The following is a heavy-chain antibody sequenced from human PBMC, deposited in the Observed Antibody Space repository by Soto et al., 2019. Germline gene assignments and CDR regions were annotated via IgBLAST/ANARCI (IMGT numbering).Heavy chain of an antibody. J-gene: IGHJ4*02. CDR3: ARDPHRSRQYYFDY. CDR2: INAGDGST. CDR1: GYTFTACS. V-gene: IGHV1-3*01. Sequence: ASVKVSCKASGYTFTACSMNWVRQAPGQSLEWMGWINAGDGSTKYSPKFQARVTITRNPQARQVYLELTSLPYEDRAVYFCARDPHRSRQYYFDYWGPGTQVPVSS.